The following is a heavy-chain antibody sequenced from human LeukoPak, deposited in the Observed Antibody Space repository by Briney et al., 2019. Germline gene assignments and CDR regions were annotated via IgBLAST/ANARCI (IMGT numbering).Heavy chain of an antibody. CDR2: VNLQGST. CDR3: AREGGPYRPLDY. Sequence: SGTLSLTCGVSGGSITNTNYWAWVRQPPGKGLEWIGEVNLQGSTNYNPSLMGRVAISVDTSENHISLQLTSVTAADTAVYYCAREGGPYRPLDYSGQGTLVTVSS. V-gene: IGHV4-4*02. CDR1: GGSITNTNY. J-gene: IGHJ4*02.